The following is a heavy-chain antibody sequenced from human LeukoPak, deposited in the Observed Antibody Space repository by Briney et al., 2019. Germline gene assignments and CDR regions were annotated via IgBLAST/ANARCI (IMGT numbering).Heavy chain of an antibody. CDR2: INSDGSST. V-gene: IGHV3-74*01. CDR3: ARDFRRAFDY. J-gene: IGHJ4*02. Sequence: PGGSLRLSCAASAFTFSSYCMQWVRQAPGKGLVWVSRINSDGSSTTYADSVKGRFTISRDNPKNTLYLQMKSLRAEDTAVYVCARDFRRAFDYWGQGTLVTVSS. CDR1: AFTFSSYC.